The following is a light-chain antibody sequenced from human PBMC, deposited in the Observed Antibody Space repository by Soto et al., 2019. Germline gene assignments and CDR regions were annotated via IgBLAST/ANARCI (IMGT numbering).Light chain of an antibody. J-gene: IGKJ1*01. V-gene: IGKV3-20*01. CDR3: QQYGSSRST. CDR2: GAS. CDR1: QSVSSSY. Sequence: EIVLTQSPGTLSLSPGERATLSCRASQSVSSSYLAWYQQNRGQAPRLLIYGASSRAPGIPDRFGGSGSGTDFTLTISRLEPEDFEVYYCQQYGSSRSTFGQGTKVEIK.